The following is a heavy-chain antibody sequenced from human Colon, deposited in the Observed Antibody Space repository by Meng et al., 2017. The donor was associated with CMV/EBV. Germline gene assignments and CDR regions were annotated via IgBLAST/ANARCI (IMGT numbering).Heavy chain of an antibody. J-gene: IGHJ4*02. D-gene: IGHD2-21*02. CDR3: TRGAASGVTAPDY. Sequence: GSLRLSCAAGGFGFSKYEMNWLRQAPGKGLEWISYISSSGSSKYYADFVQDRFTIFRDNSQKTLYLQMNSLRAEDTAIYYCTRGAASGVTAPDYWGQGTLVTVSS. CDR1: GFGFSKYE. CDR2: ISSSGSSK. V-gene: IGHV3-48*03.